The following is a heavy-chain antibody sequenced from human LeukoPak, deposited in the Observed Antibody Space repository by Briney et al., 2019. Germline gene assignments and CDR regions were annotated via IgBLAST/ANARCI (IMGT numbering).Heavy chain of an antibody. Sequence: GGSLRLSCGAPGFTFSNYRMSWVRQAPGKGLEWVANIKQDGSEKYYVDSVKGRFTISRDNAKDSPFLQMNSLRAEDTAVYYCAREVSPRESIAAAGGIDYWGQGTLVTVSS. CDR3: AREVSPRESIAAAGGIDY. D-gene: IGHD6-13*01. J-gene: IGHJ4*02. V-gene: IGHV3-7*01. CDR2: IKQDGSEK. CDR1: GFTFSNYR.